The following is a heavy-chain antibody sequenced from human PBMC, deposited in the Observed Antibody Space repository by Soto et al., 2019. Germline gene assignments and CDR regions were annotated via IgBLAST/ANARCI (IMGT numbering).Heavy chain of an antibody. D-gene: IGHD3-3*01. CDR3: ARGMYYDFWSGYYLNWFDP. CDR2: IYYSGST. Sequence: SEILSLTCTVSGGSVSSGSYYWSWIRQPPGKGLEWIGYIYYSGSTNYNPSLKSRVTISVDTSKNQFSLKLSSVTAADTAVYYCARGMYYDFWSGYYLNWFDPWGQGTLVTVSS. V-gene: IGHV4-61*01. J-gene: IGHJ5*02. CDR1: GGSVSSGSYY.